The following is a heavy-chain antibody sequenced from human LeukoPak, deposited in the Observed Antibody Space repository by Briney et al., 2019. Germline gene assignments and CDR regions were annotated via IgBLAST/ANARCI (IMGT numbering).Heavy chain of an antibody. Sequence: SETLSLTCTVSGGFVNTLYWSWIRQSPGKGLEWLGFIYFSGSTNYNPSLKSRVTISVDTDNNQFSLQLRSVTAEDTAVYFCARGPNTADYWGQGILVTVSS. D-gene: IGHD2-21*02. CDR3: ARGPNTADY. CDR2: IYFSGST. V-gene: IGHV4-59*02. J-gene: IGHJ4*02. CDR1: GGFVNTLY.